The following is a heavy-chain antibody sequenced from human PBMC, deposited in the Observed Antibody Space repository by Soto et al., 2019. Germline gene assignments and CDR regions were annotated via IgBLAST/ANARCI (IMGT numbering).Heavy chain of an antibody. J-gene: IGHJ6*02. CDR1: GYSFTSYW. Sequence: PGESLKISCKGSGYSFTSYWIGWVRQMPGKGLEWMGIIYPGDSDTRYSPSFQGQVTISADKSISTAYPQWSSLKASDTAMYYCARQYYDSSGYYLFGMDVWGQGTTVTVSS. V-gene: IGHV5-51*01. D-gene: IGHD3-22*01. CDR2: IYPGDSDT. CDR3: ARQYYDSSGYYLFGMDV.